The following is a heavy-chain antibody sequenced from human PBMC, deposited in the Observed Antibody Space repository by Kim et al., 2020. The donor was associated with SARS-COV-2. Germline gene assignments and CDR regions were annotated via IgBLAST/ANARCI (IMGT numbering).Heavy chain of an antibody. V-gene: IGHV3-11*01. Sequence: GGSLRLSCAASGFTFSDYYMSWIRQAPGKGLEWVSYISSSGSTIYYADSVKGRFTISRDNAKNSLYLQMNSLRAEDTAVYYCARTLYYYDSSGYYPPGYWGQGPLVTVSS. CDR3: ARTLYYYDSSGYYPPGY. D-gene: IGHD3-22*01. J-gene: IGHJ4*02. CDR1: GFTFSDYY. CDR2: ISSSGSTI.